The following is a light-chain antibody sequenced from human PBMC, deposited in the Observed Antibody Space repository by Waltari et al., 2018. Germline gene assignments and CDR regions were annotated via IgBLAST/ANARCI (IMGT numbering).Light chain of an antibody. V-gene: IGLV2-14*03. CDR2: DVS. CDR3: SSYISSSTLEL. J-gene: IGLJ2*01. Sequence: QSALTQPASVSGSPGQSITISCTGTSSDVGAYNYVSWYQQHPGKAPKLIIFDVSNRRSGVSNRFSGSKSGNTASLTISGLQADDEAYYYCSSYISSSTLELFGGGTSLTVL. CDR1: SSDVGAYNY.